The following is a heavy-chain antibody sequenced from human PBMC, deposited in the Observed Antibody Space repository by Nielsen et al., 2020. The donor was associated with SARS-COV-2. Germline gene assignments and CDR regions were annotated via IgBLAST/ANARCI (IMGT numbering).Heavy chain of an antibody. CDR1: GFTFSSYA. V-gene: IGHV3-23*01. Sequence: GESLKISCAASGFTFSSYAMSWVRQAPGKGLEWVSAISGSGGSTYSADSVKGRFTISRDNSKNTLYLQMNSLRAEDTAVYYCAKDLSSGGNWGQGTLVTVSS. CDR2: ISGSGGST. CDR3: AKDLSSGGN. D-gene: IGHD6-6*01. J-gene: IGHJ4*02.